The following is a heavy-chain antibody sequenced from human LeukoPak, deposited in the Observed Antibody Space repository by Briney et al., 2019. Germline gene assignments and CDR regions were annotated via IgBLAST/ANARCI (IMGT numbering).Heavy chain of an antibody. CDR2: INHSGST. J-gene: IGHJ4*02. CDR3: AREGEVLSVVIAEYYFDY. Sequence: PSETLSLTCAVYGGSFSGYYWSWIRQPPGKGLEWIGEINHSGSTNYNPSLKSRVTISVDTSKNQFSLKLSSVTAADTAVYYCAREGEVLSVVIAEYYFDYWGQGTLVTVSS. CDR1: GGSFSGYY. V-gene: IGHV4-34*01. D-gene: IGHD3-22*01.